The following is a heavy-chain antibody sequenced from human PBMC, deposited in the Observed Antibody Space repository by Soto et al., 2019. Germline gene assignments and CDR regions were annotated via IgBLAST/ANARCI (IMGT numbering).Heavy chain of an antibody. D-gene: IGHD3-10*01. J-gene: IGHJ4*02. V-gene: IGHV5-51*01. CDR2: IYPGDSDT. Sequence: GESLKISCKGSGYSFTSYWIGWVRQMPGKGLEWMGIIYPGDSDTRYSPSFQGQVTISADKSISTAYLQWSSLKASDTAMYYCARIPPSPYYGSGSRPAQYYFDYWGQGTLVTVSS. CDR3: ARIPPSPYYGSGSRPAQYYFDY. CDR1: GYSFTSYW.